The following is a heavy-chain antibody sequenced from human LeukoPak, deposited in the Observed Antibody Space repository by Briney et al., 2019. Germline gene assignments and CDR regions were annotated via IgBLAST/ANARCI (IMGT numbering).Heavy chain of an antibody. CDR1: GFTFDDYG. V-gene: IGHV3-20*04. J-gene: IGHJ6*03. D-gene: IGHD3-3*01. CDR2: INWNGGST. Sequence: GGSLRLSCAASGFTFDDYGMSWVRQAPGKGLEWVSGINWNGGSTGYADSVKGRFTISRDNAKNSLYLQMNSLRAEDTALYYCARERKPDDFWTLYYYYYYMDVWGKGTTVSVSS. CDR3: ARERKPDDFWTLYYYYYYMDV.